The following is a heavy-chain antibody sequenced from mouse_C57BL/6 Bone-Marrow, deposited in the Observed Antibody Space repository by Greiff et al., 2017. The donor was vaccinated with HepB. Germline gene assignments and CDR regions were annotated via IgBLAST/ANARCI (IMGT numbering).Heavy chain of an antibody. CDR2: IDPETGGT. CDR3: TTRYGTSGRYFDV. J-gene: IGHJ1*03. D-gene: IGHD1-1*01. CDR1: GYTFTDYE. V-gene: IGHV1-15*01. Sequence: VQLQQSGAELVRPGASVTLSCKASGYTFTDYEMHWVKQTPVHGLEWIGAIDPETGGTAYNQKFKGKAILTADKSSSTAYMELRSLTSEDSAVYYCTTRYGTSGRYFDVWGTGTTVTVSS.